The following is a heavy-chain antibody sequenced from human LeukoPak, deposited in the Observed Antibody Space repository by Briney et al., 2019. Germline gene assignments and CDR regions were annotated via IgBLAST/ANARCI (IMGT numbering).Heavy chain of an antibody. Sequence: GASLKISKKGSGNRFKYYWHGWGRQMPGKGLEWMGSINPGDSDTRYSPPFQGHVTISADKSITTAYLQWSSLKASDTAMYYCARQAAAGTTWGHGTLVTVSS. V-gene: IGHV5-51*01. CDR3: ARQAAAGTT. CDR1: GNRFKYYW. J-gene: IGHJ5*01. D-gene: IGHD6-13*01. CDR2: INPGDSDT.